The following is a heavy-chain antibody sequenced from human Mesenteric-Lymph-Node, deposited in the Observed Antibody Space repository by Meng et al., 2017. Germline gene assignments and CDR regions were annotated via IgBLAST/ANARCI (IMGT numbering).Heavy chain of an antibody. Sequence: ASVNVSCKVSGYTLTELSMHWVRQAPGQGLEWMGWIRAYNGNTNYAQKLQGRVTMTTDTSTSTAYMELRSLRSDDTAVYYCASVRGYGGYEWGYWGQGTLVTVSS. V-gene: IGHV1-18*01. J-gene: IGHJ4*02. CDR3: ASVRGYGGYEWGY. D-gene: IGHD5-12*01. CDR2: IRAYNGNT. CDR1: GYTLTELS.